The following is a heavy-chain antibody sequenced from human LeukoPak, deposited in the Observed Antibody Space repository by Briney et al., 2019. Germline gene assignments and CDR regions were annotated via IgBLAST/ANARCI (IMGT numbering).Heavy chain of an antibody. CDR3: ASRARNGSGSYYRPPYYYYYGMDV. CDR1: GDSISSSSYY. Sequence: SETLSLTCTVSGDSISSSSYYWGWIRQPPGMGLEWIGNIYYSGSTNYNPSLKSRVTISVDTSKNQFSLKLSSVTAADTAVYYCASRARNGSGSYYRPPYYYYYGMDVWGQGTTVTVSS. D-gene: IGHD3-10*01. CDR2: IYYSGST. V-gene: IGHV4-39*07. J-gene: IGHJ6*02.